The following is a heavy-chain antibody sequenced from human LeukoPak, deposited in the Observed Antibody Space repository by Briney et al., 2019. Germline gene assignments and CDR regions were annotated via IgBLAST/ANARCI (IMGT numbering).Heavy chain of an antibody. V-gene: IGHV3-48*03. Sequence: TGGSLRLSCVASGFTFSSYEMDWVRQAPGKGLEWIPYISGGGGTIYYADSVKGRFTISRDNSKNSLYLQMSSLRAEDTAVYYCAREFTSDTSGFDAFHIWGQGTPVTVSS. CDR2: ISGGGGTI. CDR3: AREFTSDTSGFDAFHI. CDR1: GFTFSSYE. J-gene: IGHJ3*02. D-gene: IGHD3-22*01.